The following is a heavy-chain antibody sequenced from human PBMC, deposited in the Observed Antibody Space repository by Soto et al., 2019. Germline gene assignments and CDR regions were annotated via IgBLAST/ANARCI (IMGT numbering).Heavy chain of an antibody. Sequence: GASVKVSCKASGGTFSSYAISWVRQAPGQGLEWMGGIIPIFGTANYAQKFQGRVTITADESTSTAYMELSSLRSEDTAVYYCASEQWPYSLGYWGQGTLVTVFS. J-gene: IGHJ4*02. CDR2: IIPIFGTA. V-gene: IGHV1-69*13. CDR3: ASEQWPYSLGY. CDR1: GGTFSSYA. D-gene: IGHD6-19*01.